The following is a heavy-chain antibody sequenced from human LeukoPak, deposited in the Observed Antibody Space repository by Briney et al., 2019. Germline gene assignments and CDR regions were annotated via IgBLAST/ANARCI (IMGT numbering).Heavy chain of an antibody. CDR2: IYYSGST. Sequence: SETLSLTCTVSGGSISSYYWSWLRQPPGKGLEWIGYIYYSGSTNYNPSLKSRVTISVDTSKNQFSLKLSSVTAADTAVYYCARAKTYYDFWSGYSTYNWFDPWGQGTLVTVSS. D-gene: IGHD3-3*01. J-gene: IGHJ5*02. V-gene: IGHV4-59*01. CDR3: ARAKTYYDFWSGYSTYNWFDP. CDR1: GGSISSYY.